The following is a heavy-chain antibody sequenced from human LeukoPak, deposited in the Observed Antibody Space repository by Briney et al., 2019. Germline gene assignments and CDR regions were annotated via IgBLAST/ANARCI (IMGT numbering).Heavy chain of an antibody. Sequence: ASVKVSCKASGYTFTGYYMHWVRQAPGQGLEWMGWINPNSGGTYYAQKLQGRVTMTTDTSTSTAYMELRSLRSDDTAVYYCATNRYSSSSTWFDPWGQGTLVTVSS. D-gene: IGHD6-6*01. CDR3: ATNRYSSSSTWFDP. CDR2: INPNSGGT. CDR1: GYTFTGYY. V-gene: IGHV1-2*02. J-gene: IGHJ5*02.